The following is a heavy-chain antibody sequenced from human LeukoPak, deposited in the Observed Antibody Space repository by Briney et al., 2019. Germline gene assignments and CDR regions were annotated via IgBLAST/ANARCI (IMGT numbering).Heavy chain of an antibody. D-gene: IGHD6-13*01. V-gene: IGHV4-34*01. CDR2: INHSGST. CDR3: ARGVYIAAAQYGY. CDR1: GGSFSGYY. J-gene: IGHJ4*02. Sequence: SETLSLTCAVYGGSFSGYYWNWIRQPPGKGLEWIGEINHSGSTNYNPSLKSRVAISVDTSKNQFSLKLRSVTAADTAVYYCARGVYIAAAQYGYWGQGTLVTVSS.